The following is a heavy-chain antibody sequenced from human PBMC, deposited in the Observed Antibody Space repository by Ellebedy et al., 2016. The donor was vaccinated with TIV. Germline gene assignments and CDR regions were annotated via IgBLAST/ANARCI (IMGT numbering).Heavy chain of an antibody. Sequence: GGSLRLSXTASGFTFGDFAISWVRQAPGRRLEWVSAISGSGGSTHYVDSVRGRFTISRDNSKNTLYLQMTSLRAEDTAVYYCAKAPTAIFAHFYYYYYYMDVWGKGTTVTVSS. CDR3: AKAPTAIFAHFYYYYYYMDV. V-gene: IGHV3-23*01. CDR1: GFTFGDFA. CDR2: ISGSGGST. D-gene: IGHD2-21*02. J-gene: IGHJ6*03.